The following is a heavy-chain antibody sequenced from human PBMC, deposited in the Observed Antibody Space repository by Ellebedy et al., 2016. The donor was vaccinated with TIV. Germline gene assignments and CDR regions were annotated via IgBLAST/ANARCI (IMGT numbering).Heavy chain of an antibody. J-gene: IGHJ4*02. Sequence: GGSLRLXXTASGFPFATYTLTWVRRAPGKGLEWVSCISSTGSYIYYADSLKGRFTISRDNAKNSLYLDMNSLRVEDTAVYYCARGPAAYRIDYWGQGTLVTVSS. D-gene: IGHD2-15*01. V-gene: IGHV3-21*06. CDR1: GFPFATYT. CDR3: ARGPAAYRIDY. CDR2: ISSTGSYI.